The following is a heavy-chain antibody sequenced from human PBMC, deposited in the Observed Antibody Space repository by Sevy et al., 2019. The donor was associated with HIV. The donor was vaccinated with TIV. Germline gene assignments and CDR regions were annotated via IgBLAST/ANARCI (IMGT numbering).Heavy chain of an antibody. CDR3: ATDKGGYDPFDY. J-gene: IGHJ4*02. V-gene: IGHV3-21*01. Sequence: GGSLRLSCAASGFTFSSYTLNWVRQAPGNGLEWVSSISYSSEYIYYADSVKGRFTISRDNAKNSLYLQMSSLRAEDTAVYYCATDKGGYDPFDYWGQGTLVTVSS. D-gene: IGHD5-12*01. CDR2: ISYSSEYI. CDR1: GFTFSSYT.